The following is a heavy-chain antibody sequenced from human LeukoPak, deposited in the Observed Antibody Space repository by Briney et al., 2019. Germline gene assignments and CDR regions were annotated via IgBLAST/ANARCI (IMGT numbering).Heavy chain of an antibody. D-gene: IGHD4-17*01. J-gene: IGHJ6*02. CDR2: IIPIFGTA. CDR1: GGTFSSYA. Sequence: SVKVSCKASGGTFSSYAISWVRQAPGQGLEWMGGIIPIFGTANYAQKFQGRVTVTADESTSTAYMELSSLRSEDTAVYYCARESVYGDVDYYGMDVWGQGTTVTVSS. CDR3: ARESVYGDVDYYGMDV. V-gene: IGHV1-69*13.